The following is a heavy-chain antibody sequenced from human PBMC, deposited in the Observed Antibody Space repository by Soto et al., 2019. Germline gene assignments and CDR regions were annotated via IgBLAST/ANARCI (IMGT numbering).Heavy chain of an antibody. CDR3: ATMTGLLVPTLAGPES. CDR2: VYYGGSA. CDR1: GGTVATRSHY. J-gene: IGHJ5*02. Sequence: QLRLQESGPGVVKPSETLSLTCTVSGGTVATRSHYWGWVRQPPGKGLEWIANVYYGGSAYYSPSLRGRATISGDTSNNRFSLTLTPVTAADTAVYYCATMTGLLVPTLAGPESWGRGTLVIVSS. V-gene: IGHV4-39*01. D-gene: IGHD3-10*01.